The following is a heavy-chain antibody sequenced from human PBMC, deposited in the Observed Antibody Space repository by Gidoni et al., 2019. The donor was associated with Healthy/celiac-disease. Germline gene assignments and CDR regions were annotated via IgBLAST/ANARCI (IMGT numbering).Heavy chain of an antibody. Sequence: QVQLQESGPGLVKPSETLSPTSTVPGGSISSYYWSWIRQPPGKGLEWIGYIYYSGSTNYNPSLKSRVTISVDTSKNQFSLKLSSVTAADTAVYYCARGNWFPSFFDYWGQGTLVTVSS. CDR3: ARGNWFPSFFDY. D-gene: IGHD1-1*01. V-gene: IGHV4-59*01. CDR1: GGSISSYY. J-gene: IGHJ4*02. CDR2: IYYSGST.